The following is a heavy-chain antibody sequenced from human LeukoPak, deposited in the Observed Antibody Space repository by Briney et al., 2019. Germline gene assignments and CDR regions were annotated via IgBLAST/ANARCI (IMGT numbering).Heavy chain of an antibody. Sequence: GGSLRLSSAASGFTFSSNYMSWVRQAPGKGLEWVSVIYSGGSTYYADSVKGRFTISRDNSKNTLYLQMSSLRAEDTAVYYCARDSRGSGSYYNDYWGQGTLVTVSS. CDR3: ARDSRGSGSYYNDY. CDR1: GFTFSSNY. J-gene: IGHJ4*02. D-gene: IGHD3-10*01. V-gene: IGHV3-53*01. CDR2: IYSGGST.